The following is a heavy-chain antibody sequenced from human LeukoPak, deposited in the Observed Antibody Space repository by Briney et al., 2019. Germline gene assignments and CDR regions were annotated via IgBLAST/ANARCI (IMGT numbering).Heavy chain of an antibody. V-gene: IGHV1-69*05. CDR1: GGTFSSYA. D-gene: IGHD5-18*01. J-gene: IGHJ4*02. CDR3: ASRVLSSYGYYFDY. CDR2: IIPIFGTA. Sequence: SVKVSCKASGGTFSSYAISWVRQAPGQGLEWMGRIIPIFGTANYAQKFQGRVTFTTDESTSTAYMELSSLRSEDTAVYYCASRVLSSYGYYFDYWGQGTLVTVSS.